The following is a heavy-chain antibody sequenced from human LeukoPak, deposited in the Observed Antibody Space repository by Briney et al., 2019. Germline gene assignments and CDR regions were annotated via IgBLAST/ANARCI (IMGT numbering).Heavy chain of an antibody. J-gene: IGHJ4*02. CDR2: IYYSGST. Sequence: SETLSLTCTVSGGSISSSSYYWGWIRQPPGKGLEWIGSIYYSGSTYYNPSFRSRVTISVDTSKNQFSLKLGSVTAADTAVYYCSGEYSGSDRIDYWGQGTLVTVSS. CDR1: GGSISSSSYY. V-gene: IGHV4-39*01. CDR3: SGEYSGSDRIDY. D-gene: IGHD5-12*01.